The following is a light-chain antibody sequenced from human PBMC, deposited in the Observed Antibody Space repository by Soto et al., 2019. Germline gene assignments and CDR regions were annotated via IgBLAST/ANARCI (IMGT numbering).Light chain of an antibody. CDR2: DVS. CDR3: QQYSTYPLT. V-gene: IGKV1-5*01. Sequence: DIQMTQSPSTLSASVGDRVAITCLASQSISSWLAWYQQKPGIAPKLLIYDVSSLESGVPSRFSGSGSGTDFTLTISSLQPDDFATYYCQQYSTYPLTFGGGTKVDNK. J-gene: IGKJ4*01. CDR1: QSISSW.